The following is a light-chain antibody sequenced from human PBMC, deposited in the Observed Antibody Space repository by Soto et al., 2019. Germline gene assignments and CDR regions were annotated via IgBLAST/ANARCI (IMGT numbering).Light chain of an antibody. CDR1: SSDVGGYNY. J-gene: IGLJ2*01. Sequence: QSALTQPRSVSGSPGQSVTISCTGTSSDVGGYNYVSWYQQHPGKAPKLMIYDVSKRPSGVPDRVYGSKSGNTASLTISGLQAEDEADHYCCSYAGSYTLVVFGGGTQLTVL. CDR3: CSYAGSYTLVV. V-gene: IGLV2-11*01. CDR2: DVS.